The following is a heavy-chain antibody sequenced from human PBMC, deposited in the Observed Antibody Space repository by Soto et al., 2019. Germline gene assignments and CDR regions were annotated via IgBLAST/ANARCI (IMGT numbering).Heavy chain of an antibody. Sequence: GGSLRLSCAASGFTFSGYGMHWVRQAPGQGLVWVSRIHSDGSSTTYADSVKGRFTISRDNAKNTLYLQMNSLRAEDTAVYYCARGDRGAFDLWGQGTMVTVSS. D-gene: IGHD2-21*02. CDR2: IHSDGSST. V-gene: IGHV3-74*01. CDR3: ARGDRGAFDL. J-gene: IGHJ3*01. CDR1: GFTFSGYG.